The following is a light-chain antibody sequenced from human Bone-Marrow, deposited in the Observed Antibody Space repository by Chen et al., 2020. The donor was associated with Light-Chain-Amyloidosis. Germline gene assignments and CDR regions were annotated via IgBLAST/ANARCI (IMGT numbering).Light chain of an antibody. Sequence: EIMLTQSPGTLSLSPGEGANLSCRASQTISSNYLTWYQQKFGQAPRLLIYGSSSRATGIPDRFTGSGSGTDCTLTINRLEPEDFAMYYCKQYGTSPLTFGGGTKVEIK. CDR1: QTISSNY. CDR2: GSS. CDR3: KQYGTSPLT. J-gene: IGKJ4*01. V-gene: IGKV3-20*01.